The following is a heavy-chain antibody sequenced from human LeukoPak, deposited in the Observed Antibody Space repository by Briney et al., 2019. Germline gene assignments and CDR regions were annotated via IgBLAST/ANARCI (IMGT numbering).Heavy chain of an antibody. D-gene: IGHD6-19*01. CDR1: GFTFSSYA. CDR3: VKDDTSGAFDI. V-gene: IGHV3-64D*06. Sequence: GGSLRLSCSASGFTFSSYAMHWVRQAPGKGLEYVSAISSNGGSTYYADSVKGRFTISRDNSKNTLYLQMSSLRGEDTAVYYCVKDDTSGAFDIWGQGTMVTVSS. CDR2: ISSNGGST. J-gene: IGHJ3*02.